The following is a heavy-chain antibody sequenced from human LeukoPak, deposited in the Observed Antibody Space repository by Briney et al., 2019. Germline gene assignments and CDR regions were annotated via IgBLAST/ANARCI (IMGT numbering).Heavy chain of an antibody. Sequence: SQTLSLTCTVSGDSISGGMGAYYWSSIRQHPDKGLEWIGYISVSGSTLYNPSLESRLTISIDTSKNQFSLNLRSVTAADTAVYYCARAPRGYSGYDFSYWFDPWGQGTLVTVSS. CDR3: ARAPRGYSGYDFSYWFDP. CDR2: ISVSGST. CDR1: GDSISGGMGAYY. D-gene: IGHD5-12*01. V-gene: IGHV4-31*03. J-gene: IGHJ5*02.